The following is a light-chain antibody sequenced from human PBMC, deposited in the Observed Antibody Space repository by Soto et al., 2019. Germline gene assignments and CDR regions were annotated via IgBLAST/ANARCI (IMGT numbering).Light chain of an antibody. J-gene: IGKJ4*01. CDR2: GAS. CDR1: HSVPTNY. CDR3: QQYGSSHT. V-gene: IGKV3-20*01. Sequence: EIVLTQSPGTLSLSPGERVTLSCRASHSVPTNYLAWYQQKPGQSPRLLIYGASTRATGIPERFSGSGSGTDFTLTISRLEPEDFAVYYCQQYGSSHTFGGGTKVDIK.